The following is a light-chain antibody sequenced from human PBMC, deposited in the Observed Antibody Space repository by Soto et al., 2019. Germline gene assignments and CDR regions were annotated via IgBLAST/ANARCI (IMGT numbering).Light chain of an antibody. CDR2: ADN. CDR3: QSYDPTLRTSL. J-gene: IGLJ2*01. Sequence: QSVLTQTPSVSGAPGQKITMSCIGSSSNIGAGYDVHWYQQVPGTAPRLLIYADNNRPSGVPDRFSASKSGASASLAIAGLQADDEADYYCQSYDPTLRTSLFGGGTQLTVL. V-gene: IGLV1-40*01. CDR1: SSNIGAGYD.